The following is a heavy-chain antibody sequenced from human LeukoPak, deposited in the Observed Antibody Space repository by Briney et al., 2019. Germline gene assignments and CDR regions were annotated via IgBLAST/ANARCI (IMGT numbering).Heavy chain of an antibody. D-gene: IGHD3-10*01. CDR1: GGCFSGYY. J-gene: IGHJ4*02. CDR3: ARDLAVRGIDY. V-gene: IGHV4-34*01. CDR2: INHSGST. Sequence: SSETLSLTCAVYGGCFSGYYWSWIRQRPGKGLEWIGEINHSGSTNYNPSLKSRVTISVDTSKNQFSLKLSSVTAADTAVYYCARDLAVRGIDYWGQGTLVTVSS.